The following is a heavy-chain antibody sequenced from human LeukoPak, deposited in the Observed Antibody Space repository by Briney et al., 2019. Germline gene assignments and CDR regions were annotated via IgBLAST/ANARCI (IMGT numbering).Heavy chain of an antibody. D-gene: IGHD1-26*01. J-gene: IGHJ4*02. Sequence: ASVKVSCKASGYTFTSYGISWVRQAPGQGLEWMGWISAYNGNTNYAQKLQGRVTMTTDTSTSTAYMELRSLRSDDTAVYYCARDHMVGATTTSYSFFGRKHHDFDYWGQGTLVTVSS. CDR3: ARDHMVGATTTSYSFFGRKHHDFDY. CDR1: GYTFTSYG. CDR2: ISAYNGNT. V-gene: IGHV1-18*01.